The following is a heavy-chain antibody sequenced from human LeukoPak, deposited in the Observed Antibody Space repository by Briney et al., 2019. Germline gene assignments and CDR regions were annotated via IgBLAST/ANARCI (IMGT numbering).Heavy chain of an antibody. V-gene: IGHV3-74*01. D-gene: IGHD1-26*01. Sequence: GGSLRLSCSASGFTPSKFWINWVRPAPGKGLGWVSRINTDGSSTNYADSVKGRFAVSRDNAKNTLYLQMSSLRVEDTAVYYCARVIGWDEPFDLWGQGTMVTVSS. J-gene: IGHJ3*01. CDR3: ARVIGWDEPFDL. CDR1: GFTPSKFW. CDR2: INTDGSST.